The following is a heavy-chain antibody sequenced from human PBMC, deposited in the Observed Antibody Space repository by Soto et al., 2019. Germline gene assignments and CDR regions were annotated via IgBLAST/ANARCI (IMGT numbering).Heavy chain of an antibody. CDR1: GYTFTGYY. CDR3: ARAGYYDFWSGYYGYYYGMDV. D-gene: IGHD3-3*01. J-gene: IGHJ6*02. V-gene: IGHV1-2*04. CDR2: INPNSGGT. Sequence: VASVKVSCKASGYTFTGYYMHWVRQAPGQGLEWMGWINPNSGGTNYAQKFQGWVTMTRDTSISTAYMELSRLRSDDTAVYYCARAGYYDFWSGYYGYYYGMDVWGQGTTVTVSS.